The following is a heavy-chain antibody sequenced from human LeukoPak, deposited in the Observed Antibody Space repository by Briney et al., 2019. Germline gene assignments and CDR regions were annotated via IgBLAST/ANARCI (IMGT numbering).Heavy chain of an antibody. Sequence: ASVKVSCKASGYTFTSYDINWVRQATGQGLEWMGWMNPNSGNTGYAQKFQGRVTITRNTSISTAYMELSSLRSEDTAVYYCAMTTGGDFWSGYNFDYWGQGTLVTVSS. CDR3: AMTTGGDFWSGYNFDY. D-gene: IGHD3-3*01. CDR1: GYTFTSYD. V-gene: IGHV1-8*03. J-gene: IGHJ4*02. CDR2: MNPNSGNT.